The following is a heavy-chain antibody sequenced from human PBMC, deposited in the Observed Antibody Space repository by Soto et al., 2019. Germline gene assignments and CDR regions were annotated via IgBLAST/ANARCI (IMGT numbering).Heavy chain of an antibody. CDR2: IWYDGSNK. J-gene: IGHJ4*02. D-gene: IGHD6-19*01. CDR3: ARAPGGYSSGWSGFDY. Sequence: QVQLVESGGGVVQPGRSLRLSCAASGFTFSSYGMHWVRQAPGKGLEWVAGIWYDGSNKYYADSVKGRFTISRDNSKNTLYLQMNSLRAEDTAVYYCARAPGGYSSGWSGFDYWGQGTLVTVSS. CDR1: GFTFSSYG. V-gene: IGHV3-33*01.